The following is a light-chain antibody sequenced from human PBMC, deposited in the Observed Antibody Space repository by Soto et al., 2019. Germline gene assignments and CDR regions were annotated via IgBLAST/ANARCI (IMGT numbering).Light chain of an antibody. J-gene: IGKJ1*01. CDR2: GAV. CDR1: QTVTNRY. CDR3: HQYHTSPLM. Sequence: EIVLTQSPGALFFPPGEIATLSSRPSQTVTNRYLAWYQQKPGQAPRLLIYGAVSRPTGIPDRFSGSGSGTYFTLTITRLEPEDLAVYYCHQYHTSPLMFGQGTKVDIK. V-gene: IGKV3-20*01.